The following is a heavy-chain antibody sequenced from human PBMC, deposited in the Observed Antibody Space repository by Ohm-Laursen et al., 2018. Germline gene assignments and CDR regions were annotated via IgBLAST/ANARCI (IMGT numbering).Heavy chain of an antibody. D-gene: IGHD5-24*01. Sequence: TLSLTCTVSGGSFTGTNNYWAWIRQPPGKGLEWIGSFYYPGTTVYNPSLTSRVAVSIDTSKNQFSLQVTSVTASDTAVYFCARRSHLRDPLYWGQGTLVTVSS. CDR1: GGSFTGTNNY. V-gene: IGHV4-39*01. J-gene: IGHJ4*02. CDR3: ARRSHLRDPLY. CDR2: FYYPGTT.